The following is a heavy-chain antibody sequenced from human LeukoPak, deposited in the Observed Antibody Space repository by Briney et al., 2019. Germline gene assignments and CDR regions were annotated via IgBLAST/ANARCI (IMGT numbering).Heavy chain of an antibody. CDR3: ARPLAAIDAFDI. CDR1: GFTFSSYA. D-gene: IGHD6-13*01. CDR2: ISGSGGST. V-gene: IGHV3-23*01. J-gene: IGHJ3*02. Sequence: GGSLRLSCAASGFTFSSYAMSWVRQAPGKGLEWVSAISGSGGSTYYADSVKGRFTISRDNAKNTLYLQMNSLRAEDTAVYYCARPLAAIDAFDIWGQGTMVTVSS.